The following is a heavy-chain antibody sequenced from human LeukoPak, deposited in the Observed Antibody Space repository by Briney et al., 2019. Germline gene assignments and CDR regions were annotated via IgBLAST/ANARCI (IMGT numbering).Heavy chain of an antibody. CDR3: ARLRDGYNSEIDY. CDR1: GFTFSSYW. CDR2: INSDGSST. D-gene: IGHD5-24*01. Sequence: PGGSLRLSCAASGFTFSSYWMHWVRQAPGKGLVWVSRINSDGSSTSYADSVKGRFTISRDNAKNTLYLQMNSLRAEDTAEYYCARLRDGYNSEIDYWGQGTLVTVSS. J-gene: IGHJ4*02. V-gene: IGHV3-74*01.